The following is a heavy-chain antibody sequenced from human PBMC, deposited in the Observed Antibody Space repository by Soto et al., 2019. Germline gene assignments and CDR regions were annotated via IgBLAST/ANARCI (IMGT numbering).Heavy chain of an antibody. V-gene: IGHV3-23*01. CDR2: ISGSGGST. J-gene: IGHJ4*02. D-gene: IGHD3-3*01. CDR1: GFTFSSYA. CDR3: AKATMKSPLRSPYYFDY. Sequence: PGGSLRLSCAASGFTFSSYAMSWVRQAPGKGLEWVSAISGSGGSTYYADSVKGRFTISRDNSKNTLYLQMNSLRAEDTAVYYCAKATMKSPLRSPYYFDYWGQGTLVTVSS.